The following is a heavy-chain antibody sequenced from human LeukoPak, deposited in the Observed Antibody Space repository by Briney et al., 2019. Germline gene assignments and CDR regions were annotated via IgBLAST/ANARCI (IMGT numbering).Heavy chain of an antibody. CDR2: IHPSGTL. J-gene: IGHJ4*02. CDR3: SRGLDSRKLGY. Sequence: SETLSLTCTVSGASFSSGDQYWNWVRQSPGKGLEWIGSIHPSGTLYNNPSLESRVTMSMDTSKNQFSLNLNSVTAADTAVYFCSRGLDSRKLGYWGQGTLVTVSS. D-gene: IGHD3-22*01. CDR1: GASFSSGDQY. V-gene: IGHV4-31*03.